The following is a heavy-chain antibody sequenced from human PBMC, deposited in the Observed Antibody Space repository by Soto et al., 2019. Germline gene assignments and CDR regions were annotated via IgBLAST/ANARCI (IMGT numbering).Heavy chain of an antibody. CDR3: ARDGAPTVTRGTYYYYGMDV. J-gene: IGHJ6*02. CDR1: GFTFSSYA. Sequence: QVQLVESGGGVVQPGRSLRLSCAASGFTFSSYAMHWVRQAPGKGLEWVAVISYDGSNKYYADSVKDRFTISRDNSKNTLYLQMNSLRAEDTAVYYCARDGAPTVTRGTYYYYGMDVWGQGTTVTVSS. D-gene: IGHD4-4*01. CDR2: ISYDGSNK. V-gene: IGHV3-30-3*01.